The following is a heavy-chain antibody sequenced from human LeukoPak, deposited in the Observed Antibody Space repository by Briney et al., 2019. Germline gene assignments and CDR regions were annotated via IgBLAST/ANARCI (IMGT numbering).Heavy chain of an antibody. CDR3: ARDQGYYDSSGPIDY. J-gene: IGHJ4*02. CDR1: GFTFSSYS. D-gene: IGHD3-22*01. Sequence: GGSLRLSCAASGFTFSSYSMNWVRQAPGKGLEWVSSISSSSSYIYYADSVKGRFTISRDNAKNSLYLQMNSLRAEDTAVYYCARDQGYYDSSGPIDYRGQGTLVTVSS. V-gene: IGHV3-21*01. CDR2: ISSSSSYI.